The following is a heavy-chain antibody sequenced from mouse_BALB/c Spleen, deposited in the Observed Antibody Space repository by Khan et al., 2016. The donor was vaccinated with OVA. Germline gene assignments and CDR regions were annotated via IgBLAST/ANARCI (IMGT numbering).Heavy chain of an antibody. V-gene: IGHV14-3*02. Sequence: EVELVESGAELVKPGASVKLSCSASGFNIKDTYIHWMKQRPEQGLEWIGRIDPPNDDSKYGPKFQAKATLTADTSSNTAYLQLSSLTSEDTAVYYCATHYGKPVAFWGQGTLVSVSA. CDR3: ATHYGKPVAF. CDR2: IDPPNDDS. CDR1: GFNIKDTY. D-gene: IGHD2-1*01. J-gene: IGHJ3*01.